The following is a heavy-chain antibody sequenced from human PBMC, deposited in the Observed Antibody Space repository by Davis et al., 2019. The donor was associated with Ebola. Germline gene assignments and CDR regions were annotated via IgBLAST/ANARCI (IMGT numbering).Heavy chain of an antibody. V-gene: IGHV3-23*01. Sequence: PGGSLRLSCAASGFTFDSYAMSWVRQAPGKGLEWVSSSRGSGDTTYYAESVKGRFTISRDNPKNTLYLQMNSLRAEDTAIYYCVKGFWLRGYVDPFDNWGQGTLVTVSS. CDR3: VKGFWLRGYVDPFDN. J-gene: IGHJ4*02. CDR2: SRGSGDTT. CDR1: GFTFDSYA. D-gene: IGHD3-10*01.